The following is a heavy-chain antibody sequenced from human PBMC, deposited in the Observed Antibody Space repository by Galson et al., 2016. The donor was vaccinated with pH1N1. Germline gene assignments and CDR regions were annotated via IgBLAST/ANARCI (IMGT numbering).Heavy chain of an antibody. J-gene: IGHJ4*02. V-gene: IGHV4-39*01. D-gene: IGHD3-3*01. CDR2: IYYSGHT. CDR1: SGSVSDGSFY. CDR3: ARWVAWSST. Sequence: TLSLTCTVSSGSVSDGSFYWGWIRQPPGRGLEWIGNIYYSGHTYYNPSLKSRVTISVDTSKNHFSLTVTSVNVADTAVYYCARWVAWSSTWGQGTLVPVSS.